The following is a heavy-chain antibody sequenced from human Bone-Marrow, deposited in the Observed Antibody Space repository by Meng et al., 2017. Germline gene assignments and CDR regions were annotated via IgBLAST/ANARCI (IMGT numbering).Heavy chain of an antibody. J-gene: IGHJ4*02. V-gene: IGHV2-5*02. D-gene: IGHD3-10*01. CDR3: AHRHTVRGFIIDY. CDR1: GYHFSCCGMG. CDR2: IYYDDNK. Sequence: ESVAALEKPTHTRPVTRKSFGYHFSCCGMGCVCNRQPPANALKWLTLIYYDDNKRYNPSLKSRLTITKETSKTQVVLTMTNMYHVDTATYYCAHRHTVRGFIIDYWGQGTLVTVSS.